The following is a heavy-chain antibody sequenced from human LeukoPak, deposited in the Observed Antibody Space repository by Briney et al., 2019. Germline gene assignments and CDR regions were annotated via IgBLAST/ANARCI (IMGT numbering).Heavy chain of an antibody. Sequence: QPGGSLRLSCAASGFTFDDYAMHWVRQAPGKGLAWVSLISGDGGNTYYADSVKGRFTISRDNSKNTLYLQMNSLRAEDTAMYYCARDRLTNDAFDIWGQGTMVTVSS. V-gene: IGHV3-43*02. CDR3: ARDRLTNDAFDI. CDR1: GFTFDDYA. CDR2: ISGDGGNT. D-gene: IGHD2-8*01. J-gene: IGHJ3*02.